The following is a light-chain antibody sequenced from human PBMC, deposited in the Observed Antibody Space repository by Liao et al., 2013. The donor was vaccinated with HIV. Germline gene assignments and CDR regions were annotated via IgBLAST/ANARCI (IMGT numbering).Light chain of an antibody. CDR1: KLGDKF. Sequence: SYELTQPPSVSVSPGQTATITCTGDKLGDKFTSWYQQRPGQSPVLVIYEDKKRPSGIPERFSGSNSGNTATLTISGTQAMDEADYYCQAWDSNEVIFGGGTKLSVL. J-gene: IGLJ2*01. CDR3: QAWDSNEVI. CDR2: EDK. V-gene: IGLV3-1*01.